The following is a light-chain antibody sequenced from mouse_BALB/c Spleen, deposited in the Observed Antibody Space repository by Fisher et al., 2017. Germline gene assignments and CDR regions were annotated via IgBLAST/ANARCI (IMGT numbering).Light chain of an antibody. CDR1: SSVSSSY. V-gene: IGKV4-57-1*01. CDR3: QQWSSNPFT. CDR2: STS. Sequence: DIVMTQSPAIMSASPGEKVTMTCRASSSVSSSYLHWYQQKSGASPKLWIYSTSNLASGVPARFSGSGSGTSYSLTINSMEAEDAATYYCQQWSSNPFTFGSGTKLEIK. J-gene: IGKJ4*01.